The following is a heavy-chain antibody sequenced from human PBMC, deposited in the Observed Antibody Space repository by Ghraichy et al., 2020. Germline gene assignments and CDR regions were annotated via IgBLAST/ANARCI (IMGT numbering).Heavy chain of an antibody. CDR2: IYYSGST. CDR3: ARLVGTVTTFHRFDP. D-gene: IGHD4-17*01. Sequence: ESLNISCTVSGGSIRSDSYYWGWIRQPPGKGLEWIGSIYYSGSTYDNPSLKSRVTISVDTSKNQFSLKLSSVTAADTAVYYCARLVGTVTTFHRFDPWGQGTLVTVSS. J-gene: IGHJ5*02. CDR1: GGSIRSDSYY. V-gene: IGHV4-39*01.